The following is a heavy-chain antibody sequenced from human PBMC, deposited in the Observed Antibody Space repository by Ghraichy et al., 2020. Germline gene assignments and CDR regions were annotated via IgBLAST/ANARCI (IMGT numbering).Heavy chain of an antibody. CDR1: GFTFGNYA. V-gene: IGHV3-23*01. Sequence: LSLTCAASGFTFGNYAMSWVRQPPGKGLDWVSAIGYSGYTTYYANSVKGRFTFSRDNSKNTIHLRINSRRAEDTAVYYCAKTKEEYCSGGTCSHDFDYLGHGTLVTVSS. J-gene: IGHJ4*01. CDR3: AKTKEEYCSGGTCSHDFDY. CDR2: IGYSGYTT. D-gene: IGHD2-15*01.